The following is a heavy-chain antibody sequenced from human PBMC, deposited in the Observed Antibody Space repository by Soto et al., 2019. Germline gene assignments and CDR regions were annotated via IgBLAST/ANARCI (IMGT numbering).Heavy chain of an antibody. CDR1: GYTFTSYG. CDR3: AREYSSSQPYGPWD. J-gene: IGHJ4*02. Sequence: ASVKVSCKASGYTFTSYGISWVRQAPGQGLEWMGWISAYNGNTNYAQKLQGRVTMTTDTSTSTAYMELRSLRSDDTAVYYCAREYSSSQPYGPWDWGQGTLVTVSS. CDR2: ISAYNGNT. D-gene: IGHD6-13*01. V-gene: IGHV1-18*01.